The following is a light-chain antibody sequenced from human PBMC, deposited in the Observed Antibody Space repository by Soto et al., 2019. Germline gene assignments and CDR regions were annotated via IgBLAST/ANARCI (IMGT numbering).Light chain of an antibody. CDR3: SSFAGNNNVV. J-gene: IGLJ2*01. CDR2: EVS. CDR1: SSDVGGYNY. Sequence: QSVLTQPPSASGSPGQSVTISCTGTSSDVGGYNYVSWYQQHPGKAPKLMISEVSKRPSGVPARFSGSKSGNTASLTVSGLEAEDEADYYCSSFAGNNNVVFGGGTKVTVL. V-gene: IGLV2-8*01.